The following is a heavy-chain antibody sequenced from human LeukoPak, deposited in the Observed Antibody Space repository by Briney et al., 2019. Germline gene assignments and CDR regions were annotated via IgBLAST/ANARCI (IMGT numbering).Heavy chain of an antibody. D-gene: IGHD4-17*01. CDR2: FDPEDGET. CDR3: ATSGDYGEVFDY. CDR1: GYTFTGYY. Sequence: GASVKVSCKASGYTFTGYYMHWVRQAPGKGLEWMGGFDPEDGETIYAQKFQGRVTMTEDTSTDTAYMELSSLRSEDTAVYYCATSGDYGEVFDYWGQGTLVTVSS. V-gene: IGHV1-24*01. J-gene: IGHJ4*02.